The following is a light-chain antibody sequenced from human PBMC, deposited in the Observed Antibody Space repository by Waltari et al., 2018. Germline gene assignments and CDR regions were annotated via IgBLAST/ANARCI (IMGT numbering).Light chain of an antibody. Sequence: AIQLTQSPSFLSASVGDTVTINCRASQGISSGLAWYQQKPGKLPQLLIYDTSSLLSGVPSRFSGSGSGTDFTLTLSSLQPEDFATSYCQQVSTYPFYTFGQGTKL. CDR1: QGISSG. V-gene: IGKV1-13*02. CDR3: QQVSTYPFYT. CDR2: DTS. J-gene: IGKJ2*01.